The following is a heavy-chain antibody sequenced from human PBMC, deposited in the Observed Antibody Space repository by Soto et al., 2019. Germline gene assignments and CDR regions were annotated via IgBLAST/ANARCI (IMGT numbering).Heavy chain of an antibody. CDR1: GFTFSSYG. J-gene: IGHJ4*02. CDR2: ISYDGSNK. D-gene: IGHD6-19*01. V-gene: IGHV3-30*18. CDR3: AKESVGSGSLL. Sequence: QVQLVESGGGVVQPGRSLRLSCAASGFTFSSYGMHWVRQAPGKGLEWVAVISYDGSNKYYADSVKGRFTISRDNSKNTLYLQMNSLRAEDTAVYYCAKESVGSGSLLWGQGTLVTVSS.